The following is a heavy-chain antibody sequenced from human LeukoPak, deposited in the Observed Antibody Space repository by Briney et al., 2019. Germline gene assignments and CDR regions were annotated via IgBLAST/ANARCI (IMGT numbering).Heavy chain of an antibody. CDR3: AELGIAMIGGV. D-gene: IGHD3-10*02. Sequence: PGGSLRLSCAASVFTFSGYEMNWVRQAPGKGLEWVSYISSSGSTIYYADSAKGRFTISRDNAKNTLHLQMNSLRAEDTAVYYCAELGIAMIGGVWGKGTTVTISS. CDR2: ISSSGSTI. V-gene: IGHV3-48*03. CDR1: VFTFSGYE. J-gene: IGHJ6*04.